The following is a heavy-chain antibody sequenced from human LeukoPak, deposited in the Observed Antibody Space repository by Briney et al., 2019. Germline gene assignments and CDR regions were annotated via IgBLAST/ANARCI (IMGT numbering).Heavy chain of an antibody. CDR2: MNPNSGNR. Sequence: GASVKVSCKASGYTFNSYDINWLRQATGQGLEWMGWMNPNSGNRGYAQKFQGRVSMTRNNSINTAYMELSGLTSEDTAVYYCGRAGSSGTYYYHMDVWGKGTTVTVSS. CDR1: GYTFNSYD. J-gene: IGHJ6*03. D-gene: IGHD3-10*01. CDR3: GRAGSSGTYYYHMDV. V-gene: IGHV1-8*01.